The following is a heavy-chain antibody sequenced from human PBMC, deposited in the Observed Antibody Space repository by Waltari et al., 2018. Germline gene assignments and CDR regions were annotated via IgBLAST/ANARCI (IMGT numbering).Heavy chain of an antibody. CDR1: GGSFGPYA. Sequence: QVHLVQSGAEVRRPGSSVKVSCEASGGSFGPYAITWVRQAPGQGLEWIAGIIPIFGKPNYAQKFQDRVKVAADELTRTAFMELSSLRPDDTAVYYCAKRIVGGPFDVWGQGTMVTVSS. J-gene: IGHJ3*01. D-gene: IGHD1-26*01. CDR3: AKRIVGGPFDV. V-gene: IGHV1-69*12. CDR2: IIPIFGKP.